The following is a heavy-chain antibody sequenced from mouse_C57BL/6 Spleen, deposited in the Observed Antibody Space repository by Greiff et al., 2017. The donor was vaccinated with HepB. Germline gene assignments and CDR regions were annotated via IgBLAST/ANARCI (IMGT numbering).Heavy chain of an antibody. CDR3: ARGVTTVFMDY. D-gene: IGHD1-1*01. Sequence: EVKLVESEGGLVQPGSSMKLSCTASGFTFSDYYMAWVRQVPEKGLEWVANINYDGSSTYYLDSLKSRFIISRDNAKNILYLQMSSLKSEDTATYHCARGVTTVFMDYWGQGTSVTVSS. V-gene: IGHV5-16*01. J-gene: IGHJ4*01. CDR1: GFTFSDYY. CDR2: INYDGSST.